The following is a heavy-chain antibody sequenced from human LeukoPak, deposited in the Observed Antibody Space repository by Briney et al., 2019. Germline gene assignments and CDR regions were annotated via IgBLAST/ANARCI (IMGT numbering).Heavy chain of an antibody. J-gene: IGHJ6*02. CDR2: ISSSGSTI. D-gene: IGHD3-10*01. CDR3: ARVRLWFGELNYYYYGMDV. Sequence: GGSLRLSCAASGFTFSDYYMSWIRQAPGKGLEWVSYISSSGSTIYYADSVKSRFTISRDNAKNSLYLQMNSLRAEDTAVYYCARVRLWFGELNYYYYGMDVWGQGTTVTVSS. V-gene: IGHV3-11*01. CDR1: GFTFSDYY.